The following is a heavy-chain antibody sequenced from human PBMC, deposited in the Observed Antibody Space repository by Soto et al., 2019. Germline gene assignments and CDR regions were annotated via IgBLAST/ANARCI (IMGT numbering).Heavy chain of an antibody. V-gene: IGHV1-8*01. CDR1: GYMFTTYD. CDR3: ARAATYYYGFGSGADY. J-gene: IGHJ4*02. CDR2: MNPNTGNT. D-gene: IGHD3-10*01. Sequence: QVQLVQSGAEVKKPGASVKVSCKASGYMFTTYDIMWVRQATGQGLEWVGGMNPNTGNTGYAQRLQGRVSMNRDSSISTAYMELSSLRSDDSAVYYCARAATYYYGFGSGADYWGQGTLVTVSS.